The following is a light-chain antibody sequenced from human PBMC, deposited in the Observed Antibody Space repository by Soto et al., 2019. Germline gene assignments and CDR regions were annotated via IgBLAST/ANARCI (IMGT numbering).Light chain of an antibody. CDR3: QQYNNWPPGIT. CDR1: QSVSSN. Sequence: EIVMTQSLATLSVSPGERATLSCRASQSVSSNLAWYQQKPGQAPRLLIYGASIRATGIPARFSGSGSGTEFTLTISSLQSEDFAVYYCQQYNNWPPGITFGPGTKVDIK. CDR2: GAS. V-gene: IGKV3D-15*01. J-gene: IGKJ3*01.